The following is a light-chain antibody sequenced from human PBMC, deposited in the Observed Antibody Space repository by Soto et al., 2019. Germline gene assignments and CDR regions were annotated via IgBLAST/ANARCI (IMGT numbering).Light chain of an antibody. CDR1: QSVSSN. Sequence: EIVMTQSPATLSASPGERATLSCRASQSVSSNLAWYQQKPGQAPRLLIYGASTRATGIPARFSGSGSGTEFTLTISSLQSEDFAVYYCQQYNNWPLLTFGQGTRLEIK. CDR3: QQYNNWPLLT. V-gene: IGKV3-15*01. CDR2: GAS. J-gene: IGKJ5*01.